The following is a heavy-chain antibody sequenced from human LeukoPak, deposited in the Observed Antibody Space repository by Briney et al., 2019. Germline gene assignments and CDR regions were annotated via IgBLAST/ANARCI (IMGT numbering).Heavy chain of an antibody. CDR2: IIPIFGTA. J-gene: IGHJ4*02. CDR3: AGTIESSTSLRY. Sequence: SVKVSCKASGGTFSSYAISWVRQAPGQGLKWMGGIIPIFGTANYAQKFQGRVTITADESTSTAYMELSSLRSEDTAVYYCAGTIESSTSLRYWGQGTLVTVSS. V-gene: IGHV1-69*13. D-gene: IGHD2-2*01. CDR1: GGTFSSYA.